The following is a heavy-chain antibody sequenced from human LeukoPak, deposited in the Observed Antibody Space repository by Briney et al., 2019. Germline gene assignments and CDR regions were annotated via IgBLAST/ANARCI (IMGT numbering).Heavy chain of an antibody. D-gene: IGHD3-10*01. CDR3: ARGAYGSGSYGDNWFDP. V-gene: IGHV3-66*01. CDR2: IYSGGST. J-gene: IGHJ5*02. CDR1: GLTVSSNY. Sequence: GVSLRLSCAASGLTVSSNYMNWVRQAPGKGLEWVSVIYSGGSTYYADSVKGRFTISRDNSKNTLYLQMNSLRAEDTAVYYCARGAYGSGSYGDNWFDPWGQGTLVTVSS.